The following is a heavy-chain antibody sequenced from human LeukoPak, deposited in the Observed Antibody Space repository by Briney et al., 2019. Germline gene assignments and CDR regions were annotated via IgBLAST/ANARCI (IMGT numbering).Heavy chain of an antibody. CDR3: ARYCGATDCGWFDP. J-gene: IGHJ5*02. Sequence: SGTLSLTCTVSGGSISSADYYWTWIRQPPGKGLEWIGYIYYTGTTYYNPSLKSRLTMPVDTSKNQFSLKLSSVTAADTAVYYCARYCGATDCGWFDPWGQGTLVTVSS. CDR2: IYYTGTT. CDR1: GGSISSADYY. V-gene: IGHV4-30-4*01. D-gene: IGHD2-21*01.